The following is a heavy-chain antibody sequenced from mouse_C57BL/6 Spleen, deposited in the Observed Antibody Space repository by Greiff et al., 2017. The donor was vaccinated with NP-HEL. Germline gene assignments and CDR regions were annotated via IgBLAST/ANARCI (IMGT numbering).Heavy chain of an antibody. CDR3: TKGTSYYSNYGPFAY. V-gene: IGHV1-15*01. CDR2: IDPETGGT. Sequence: VQLQESGAELVRPGASVTLSCKASGYTFTDYEMHWVKQTPVHGLEWIGAIDPETGGTAYNQKFKGKAILTADKSSSTAYMELRSLTSEDSAVYYCTKGTSYYSNYGPFAYWGQGTLVTVSA. J-gene: IGHJ3*01. D-gene: IGHD2-5*01. CDR1: GYTFTDYE.